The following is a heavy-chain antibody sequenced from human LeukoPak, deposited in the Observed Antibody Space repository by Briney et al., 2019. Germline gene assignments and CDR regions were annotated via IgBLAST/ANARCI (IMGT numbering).Heavy chain of an antibody. V-gene: IGHV4-34*01. CDR2: INHSGST. Sequence: SETLSLTCAVYGGSFSGYYWSWIRQPPGKGLEWIGEINHSGSTNYNPSLKSRVTISVDTSKNQFSLKLSSVTAADTAVYYCARRFGFRGYSGYDYWGNYYFDYWGQGTLVTVSS. CDR3: ARRFGFRGYSGYDYWGNYYFDY. CDR1: GGSFSGYY. D-gene: IGHD5-12*01. J-gene: IGHJ4*02.